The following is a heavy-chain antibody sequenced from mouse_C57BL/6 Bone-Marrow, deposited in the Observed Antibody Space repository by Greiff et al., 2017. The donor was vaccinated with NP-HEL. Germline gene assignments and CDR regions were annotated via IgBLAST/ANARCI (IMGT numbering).Heavy chain of an antibody. V-gene: IGHV1-72*01. Sequence: QVQLQQSGAELVKPGASVKLSCKASGYTFTSYWMHWVKQRPGRGLEWIGRIDPNSGGTKYNEKFKSKATLTVDNPSSTAYMQLSSLTSEDSAVYYCARGSYYGSSYSHYYAMDYWGQGTSVTVSS. D-gene: IGHD1-1*01. CDR1: GYTFTSYW. CDR3: ARGSYYGSSYSHYYAMDY. J-gene: IGHJ4*01. CDR2: IDPNSGGT.